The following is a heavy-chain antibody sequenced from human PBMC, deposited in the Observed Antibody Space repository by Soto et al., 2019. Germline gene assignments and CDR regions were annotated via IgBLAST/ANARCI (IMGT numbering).Heavy chain of an antibody. CDR3: ASLIVGAI. Sequence: QVQLVESGGGVVQPGRSLRLSCAASGFTFSSYAMHWVRQAPGKGLEWVAVISYDGSNKYYADSVKGRFTISRDNSKNTLYLQMNSLRAEDTAVYYCASLIVGAIWGHGTLVTVSS. CDR2: ISYDGSNK. CDR1: GFTFSSYA. V-gene: IGHV3-30-3*01. J-gene: IGHJ4*01. D-gene: IGHD1-26*01.